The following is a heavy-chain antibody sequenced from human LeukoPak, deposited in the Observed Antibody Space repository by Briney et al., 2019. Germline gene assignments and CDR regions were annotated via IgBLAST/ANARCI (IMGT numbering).Heavy chain of an antibody. CDR1: GFTFSSYE. CDR2: ISSSGSTI. Sequence: PGGSLRLSCAASGFTFSSYEMNWVRQAPGKGLEWGSYISSSGSTIYYADSVKGRFTISRDNAKNSLYLQMNSLRAEDTAVYYCASRSPVVVVAGSTDYWGQGTLVTVSS. D-gene: IGHD2-15*01. V-gene: IGHV3-48*03. CDR3: ASRSPVVVVAGSTDY. J-gene: IGHJ4*02.